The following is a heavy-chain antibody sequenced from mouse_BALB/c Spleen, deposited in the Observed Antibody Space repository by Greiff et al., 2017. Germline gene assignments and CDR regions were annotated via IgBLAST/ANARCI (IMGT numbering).Heavy chain of an antibody. D-gene: IGHD2-12*01. CDR3: ARDSYYGYFDV. CDR2: ISDGGSYT. V-gene: IGHV5-4*02. CDR1: GFTFSDYY. J-gene: IGHJ1*01. Sequence: EVKLVESGGGLVKPGGSLKLSCAASGFTFSDYYMYWVRQTPEKRLEWVATISDGGSYTYYPDSVKGRFTISRDNGKNNLYLQMSSLKSEDTAMYYCARDSYYGYFDVWGAGTTVTVSS.